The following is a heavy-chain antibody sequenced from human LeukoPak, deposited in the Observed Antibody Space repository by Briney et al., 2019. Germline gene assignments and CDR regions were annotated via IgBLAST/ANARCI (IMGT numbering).Heavy chain of an antibody. V-gene: IGHV3-66*04. Sequence: GGSLRLSCAASGFIFGDYYMSWVRQAPGKGLEWVSVIYSGGSTYYADSVKGRFTISRDNSKNTLYLQMNSLRAEDTAVYYCARRQQLAQSFDYWGQGTLVTVSS. D-gene: IGHD6-13*01. CDR3: ARRQQLAQSFDY. CDR2: IYSGGST. CDR1: GFIFGDYY. J-gene: IGHJ4*02.